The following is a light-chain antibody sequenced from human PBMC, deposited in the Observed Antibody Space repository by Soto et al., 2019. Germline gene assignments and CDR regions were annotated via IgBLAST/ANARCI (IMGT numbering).Light chain of an antibody. CDR3: QQRSNWPS. J-gene: IGKJ5*01. CDR2: KAS. CDR1: QTISSW. Sequence: EIHMTQSPSTLSGSVCDRFTSTGRASQTISSWLSWYQQKTGKAPKLLIYKASTLKSGVPSRFSGSGSGTDFTLTISSLEPEDFAVYYCQQRSNWPSFGQGTRLEIK. V-gene: IGKV1-5*03.